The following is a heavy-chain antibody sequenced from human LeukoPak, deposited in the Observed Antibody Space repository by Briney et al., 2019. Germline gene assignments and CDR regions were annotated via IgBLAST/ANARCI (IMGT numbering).Heavy chain of an antibody. CDR3: ARGHGEEYYYGSGSLPVDY. V-gene: IGHV1-8*02. CDR2: MNPNSGNT. Sequence: GASVKVSCKASGYTFTSYGISWVRQAPGQGLEWMGWMNPNSGNTGYAQKFQGRVTMTRNTSISTAYMELSSLRSEDTAVYYCARGHGEEYYYGSGSLPVDYWGQGTLVTVSS. CDR1: GYTFTSYG. D-gene: IGHD3-10*01. J-gene: IGHJ4*02.